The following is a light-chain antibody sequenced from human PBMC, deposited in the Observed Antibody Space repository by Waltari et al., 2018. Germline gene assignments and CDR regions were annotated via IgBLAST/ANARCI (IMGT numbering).Light chain of an antibody. Sequence: EIVLTQSPGTLSLSPGERGTLSCRASQSVSRFLAWYQQKPGQAPRLLIYGASTRATGIPDRFSGSGSGTDFSLTMSRLEPEDFAVYYCQKYDRLPATFGQGTKVEIK. J-gene: IGKJ1*01. V-gene: IGKV3-20*01. CDR2: GAS. CDR3: QKYDRLPAT. CDR1: QSVSRF.